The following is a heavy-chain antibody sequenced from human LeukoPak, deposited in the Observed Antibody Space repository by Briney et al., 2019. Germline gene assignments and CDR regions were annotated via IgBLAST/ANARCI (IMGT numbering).Heavy chain of an antibody. CDR2: IDLNSGDR. J-gene: IGHJ6*02. Sequence: ASVKVSCQASGYIFRGYYILWLRQPPGQGLDGLGWIDLNSGDRNYALKFQGRITMTKHTSISTGYMELSSLRSDDPAVYYCARDRRQWLALDVWGQGTTVTVSS. D-gene: IGHD6-19*01. CDR1: GYIFRGYY. V-gene: IGHV1-2*02. CDR3: ARDRRQWLALDV.